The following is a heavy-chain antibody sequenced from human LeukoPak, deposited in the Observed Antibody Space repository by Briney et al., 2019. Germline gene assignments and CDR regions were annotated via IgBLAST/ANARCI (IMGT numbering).Heavy chain of an antibody. Sequence: SQTLSLTCAISGDSVSSNTAAWNWIRQSPSGGLEWLGRTYYRSKWYNDYAVSVKSRITINPDTSKNQFSPQLNSVTPEDTAVYFCARDGWPAFDYWGQGTLVTVSS. D-gene: IGHD2-15*01. CDR2: TYYRSKWYN. J-gene: IGHJ4*02. CDR1: GDSVSSNTAA. CDR3: ARDGWPAFDY. V-gene: IGHV6-1*01.